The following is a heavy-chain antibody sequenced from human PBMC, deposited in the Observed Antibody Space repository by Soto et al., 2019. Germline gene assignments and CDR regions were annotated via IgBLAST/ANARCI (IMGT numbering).Heavy chain of an antibody. CDR2: SRNRVNSHTT. D-gene: IGHD1-26*01. CDR1: GFTFSDHY. V-gene: IGHV3-72*01. J-gene: IGHJ6*01. CDR3: TRGLLGGAPSYTFHGMDV. Sequence: EVQLVESGGGLVQPGGSLRLSCAASGFTFSDHYMDWVRQAPGKGLEWFARSRNRVNSHTTEYAASVKGRFTISRDESKSSLYLQMNSLKIEYTAVYYCTRGLLGGAPSYTFHGMDVWGQGTTVTVSS.